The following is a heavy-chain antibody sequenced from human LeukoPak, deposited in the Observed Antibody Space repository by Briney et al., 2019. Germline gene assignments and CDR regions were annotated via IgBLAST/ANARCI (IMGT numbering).Heavy chain of an antibody. CDR3: ASGRGGYDFYAY. CDR2: ICHTGST. Sequence: PSDTLSLTCTVSGDSTSTYCWTWIRQSPGKGLEWIGYICHTGSTKYNPSLKSRVAISIDTSKNQFSLNLRSMTAADTALYYCASGRGGYDFYAYWGQGLPVTVSS. J-gene: IGHJ4*02. V-gene: IGHV4-59*07. CDR1: GDSTSTYC. D-gene: IGHD3-3*01.